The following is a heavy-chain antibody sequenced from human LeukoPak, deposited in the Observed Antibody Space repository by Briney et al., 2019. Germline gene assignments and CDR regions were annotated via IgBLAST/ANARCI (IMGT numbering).Heavy chain of an antibody. J-gene: IGHJ4*02. CDR2: INSDGSIT. Sequence: GGSLRLSCAASGFTFSSYWMHGVRQAPGKGLMWVSRINSDGSITNYADSVKGRFTISRDNAKNTLYLQMNSLRAEDTAAYYCARVRATFSPHFDNWGQGTLVTVSS. CDR1: GFTFSSYW. CDR3: ARVRATFSPHFDN. D-gene: IGHD5-12*01. V-gene: IGHV3-74*01.